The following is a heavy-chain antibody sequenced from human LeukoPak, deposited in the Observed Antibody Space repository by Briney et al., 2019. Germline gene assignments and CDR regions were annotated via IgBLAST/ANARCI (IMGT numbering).Heavy chain of an antibody. CDR3: ARDSPPAYCSGGSCYFDY. D-gene: IGHD2-15*01. CDR2: IYSGGST. Sequence: PGGSLRLSCAASGFTVSSNYMSWVRQAPGKGLEWVSVIYSGGSTYYADSVKGRFTISRDNSKNTLYLQMNSLRAEDTAVYYCARDSPPAYCSGGSCYFDYWGQGTLVTVSS. J-gene: IGHJ4*02. V-gene: IGHV3-53*01. CDR1: GFTVSSNY.